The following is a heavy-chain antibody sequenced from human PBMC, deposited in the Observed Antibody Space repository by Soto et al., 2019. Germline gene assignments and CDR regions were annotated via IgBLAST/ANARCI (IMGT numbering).Heavy chain of an antibody. CDR3: ARAVAVPADFDY. V-gene: IGHV1-3*01. CDR1: GYTYTGYA. Sequence: ASVKVSCKASGYTYTGYAMHWVRQAPGQRLEWMGWINAGNGNTKYSQKFQGRVTITRDTSASTAYMELSSLRSEDTAVYYCARAVAVPADFDYWGQGTLVTVSS. J-gene: IGHJ4*02. D-gene: IGHD6-19*01. CDR2: INAGNGNT.